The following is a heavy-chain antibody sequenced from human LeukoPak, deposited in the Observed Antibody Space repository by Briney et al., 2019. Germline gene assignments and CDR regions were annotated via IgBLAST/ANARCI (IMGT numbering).Heavy chain of an antibody. CDR3: ARAPGYGAAYYFDY. Sequence: GGSLRLSCAASGFTFSSYGMSWVRQAPGKGLEWVSAISGSGGSTYYADSVKGRFTISRDNSKNALYLQMNSLRAEDTAVYCCARAPGYGAAYYFDYWGQGTLVTVSS. CDR2: ISGSGGST. D-gene: IGHD1-1*01. V-gene: IGHV3-23*01. CDR1: GFTFSSYG. J-gene: IGHJ4*02.